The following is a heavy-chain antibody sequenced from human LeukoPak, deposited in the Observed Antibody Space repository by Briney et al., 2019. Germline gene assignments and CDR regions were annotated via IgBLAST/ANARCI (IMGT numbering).Heavy chain of an antibody. CDR2: IFYTGTT. Sequence: SETLSLTCTVSGTSISNYYWSWIRQPPGKGLEWIGYIFYTGTTVSNPSLKSRLIMSVDMSKNQVSLNLISVTAADTAVYYCARHSGDYGGLYDYWGQGALDTVSS. V-gene: IGHV4-59*08. CDR3: ARHSGDYGGLYDY. D-gene: IGHD4-17*01. CDR1: GTSISNYY. J-gene: IGHJ4*02.